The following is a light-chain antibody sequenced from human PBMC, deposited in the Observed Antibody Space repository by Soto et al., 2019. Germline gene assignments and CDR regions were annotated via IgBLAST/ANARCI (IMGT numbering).Light chain of an antibody. Sequence: IVLTQSPGTLSLSPGERATLSCRASQSVSSTYIAWYQQTPGQAPRLLIYGASIRATGIPDRFSGSGSGTDFTLTISRLEPEDFAVYFCQQYGRSPPFTFGQGTKVEIK. V-gene: IGKV3-20*01. J-gene: IGKJ2*01. CDR2: GAS. CDR3: QQYGRSPPFT. CDR1: QSVSSTY.